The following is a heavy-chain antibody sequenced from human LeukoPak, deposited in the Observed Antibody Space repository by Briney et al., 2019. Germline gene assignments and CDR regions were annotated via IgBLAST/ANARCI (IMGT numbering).Heavy chain of an antibody. CDR3: AREGGWYSSSWYFYYYYGMDV. D-gene: IGHD6-13*01. CDR2: ISYDGSNK. J-gene: IGHJ6*02. V-gene: IGHV3-30*04. Sequence: TGGSLRLSCAASGFTFSSYAMQWVRQAPGKGLEWVAVISYDGSNKYYADSVKGRFTISRDNSKNTLYLQMNRLRAEDTAVYYCAREGGWYSSSWYFYYYYGMDVWGQGTTVTVSS. CDR1: GFTFSSYA.